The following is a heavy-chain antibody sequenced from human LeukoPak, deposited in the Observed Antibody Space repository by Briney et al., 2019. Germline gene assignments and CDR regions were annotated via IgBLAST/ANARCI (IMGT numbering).Heavy chain of an antibody. D-gene: IGHD6-19*01. CDR3: SKDVVPDSGWDLDY. V-gene: IGHV3-23*05. J-gene: IGHJ4*02. CDR1: GFSFRTYS. CDR2: IYNSGSKT. Sequence: PGGSLRLSCTASGFSFRTYSMTWVRQGPGKGLVWVSSIYNSGSKTFYADSVKGRFTISRDNSKNTLYLQMNSLTAEDTAIYYCSKDVVPDSGWDLDYWGQGTLVTVSS.